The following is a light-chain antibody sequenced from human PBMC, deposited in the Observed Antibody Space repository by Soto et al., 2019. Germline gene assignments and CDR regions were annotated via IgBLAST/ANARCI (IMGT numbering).Light chain of an antibody. V-gene: IGLV2-8*01. Sequence: QSALTQPPSASGSPGQSVTISCTGTSSDVGGYNYVSWYQQHPGKAPKLMIYEVSKRPSGFPDRFSGSKSGNTASLTVSGLQAEDEADYCCSSYAGSNNFVFGGGTKLTVL. CDR1: SSDVGGYNY. J-gene: IGLJ2*01. CDR3: SSYAGSNNFV. CDR2: EVS.